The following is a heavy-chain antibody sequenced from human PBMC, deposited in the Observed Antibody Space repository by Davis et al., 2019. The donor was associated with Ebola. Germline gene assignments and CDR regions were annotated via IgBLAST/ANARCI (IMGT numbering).Heavy chain of an antibody. CDR2: IYPGDSDT. J-gene: IGHJ5*02. CDR3: ARHAPFWSGYYTYWFDP. Sequence: GESLKISCKGSGYRFTNYWIAWVRQMPGKGLDWMGIIYPGDSDTRYSPSFQGQVTISADKSISTAYLQWSSLKASDTAMYYCARHAPFWSGYYTYWFDPWGQGTLVTVSS. V-gene: IGHV5-51*01. CDR1: GYRFTNYW. D-gene: IGHD3-3*01.